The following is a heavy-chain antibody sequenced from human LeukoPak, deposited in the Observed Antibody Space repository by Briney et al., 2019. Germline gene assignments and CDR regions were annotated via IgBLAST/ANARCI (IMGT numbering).Heavy chain of an antibody. Sequence: PSETLSLTCAVYGGSFSGYYWSWVRQPPGKGLEWIGYIYYSGSTNYNPSLKSRVTISVDTSKNQFSLKLSSVTAADTAVYYCAREDDQGGYDYWGQGTLVTVSS. J-gene: IGHJ4*02. CDR2: IYYSGST. CDR1: GGSFSGYY. CDR3: AREDDQGGYDY. V-gene: IGHV4-59*01. D-gene: IGHD5-12*01.